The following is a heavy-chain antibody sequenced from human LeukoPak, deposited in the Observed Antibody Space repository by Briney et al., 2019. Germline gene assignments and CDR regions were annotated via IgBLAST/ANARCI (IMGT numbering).Heavy chain of an antibody. Sequence: GGSLRLSCAASGFTFSSYGMHWVRQAPGKGLEGVAVIWYDGSNKYYADSVKGRFTISRDNSKNTLYLQMNSLRAEDTGVYYCARGVYLVRGVIITGHFDYWGQGTLVTVSS. CDR1: GFTFSSYG. CDR2: IWYDGSNK. D-gene: IGHD3-10*01. V-gene: IGHV3-33*01. J-gene: IGHJ4*02. CDR3: ARGVYLVRGVIITGHFDY.